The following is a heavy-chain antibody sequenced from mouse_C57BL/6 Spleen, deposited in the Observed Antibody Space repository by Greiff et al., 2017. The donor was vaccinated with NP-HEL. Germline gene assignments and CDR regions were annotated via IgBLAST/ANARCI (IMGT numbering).Heavy chain of an antibody. D-gene: IGHD3-3*01. CDR2: ISRGSSTI. CDR1: GFTFSAYG. Sequence: EVKLVESGGGLVKPGGSLKLSCAASGFTFSAYGMHWVRQAPEQGLEWVAYISRGSSTIYYADTVKGRFTISRDNANNTLFLQMTSLRSEDTAMYYGARAGDHTRNYFDYWGQGTTLTVSS. J-gene: IGHJ2*01. V-gene: IGHV5-17*01. CDR3: ARAGDHTRNYFDY.